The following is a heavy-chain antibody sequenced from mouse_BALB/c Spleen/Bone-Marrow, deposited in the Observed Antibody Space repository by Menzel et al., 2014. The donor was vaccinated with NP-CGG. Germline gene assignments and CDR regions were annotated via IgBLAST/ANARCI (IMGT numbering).Heavy chain of an antibody. J-gene: IGHJ2*01. CDR2: ISYSGST. CDR3: ARGRTYFDY. V-gene: IGHV3-2*02. CDR1: GYSITSDYA. Sequence: VQLQQSGPGLVKPSQSLSLTCTVTGYSITSDYAWNWIRQLPGNKLEWMGYISYSGSTSYNPSLKSRISITRDTSKNQFFLQLNSVTTEDTATYYCARGRTYFDYWGQGTTLTVSS.